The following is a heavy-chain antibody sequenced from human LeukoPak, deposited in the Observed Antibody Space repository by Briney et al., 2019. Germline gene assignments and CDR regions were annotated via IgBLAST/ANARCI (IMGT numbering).Heavy chain of an antibody. CDR2: IYSGGST. J-gene: IGHJ4*02. Sequence: GGSLRLSCAASGFTVSSNYMSWVRQAPGKGLEWVSVIYSGGSTYYADSVKGRFTISRDNSKNTLYLQMNSLRAEDTAVYYCAKDTYYDSSGYFDYWGQGTLVTVSS. CDR3: AKDTYYDSSGYFDY. CDR1: GFTVSSNY. V-gene: IGHV3-66*01. D-gene: IGHD3-22*01.